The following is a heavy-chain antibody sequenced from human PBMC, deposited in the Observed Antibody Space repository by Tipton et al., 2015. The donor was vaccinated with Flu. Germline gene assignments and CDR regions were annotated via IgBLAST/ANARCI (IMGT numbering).Heavy chain of an antibody. Sequence: LRLSCSVSGYSIRSAYYWGWVRRPPGKGLEWIGTIYHSGTTYYNPSLKSRLTISVDTSKNQFSLKLSSVTAADTAVYYCARDLTGDYDFWRGHGGFDPWGQGTLVTVSS. J-gene: IGHJ5*02. CDR1: GYSIRSAYY. CDR3: ARDLTGDYDFWRGHGGFDP. D-gene: IGHD3-3*01. V-gene: IGHV4-38-2*02. CDR2: IYHSGTT.